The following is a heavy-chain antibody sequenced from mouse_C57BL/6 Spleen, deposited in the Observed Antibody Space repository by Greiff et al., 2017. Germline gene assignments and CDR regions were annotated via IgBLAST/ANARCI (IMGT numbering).Heavy chain of an antibody. J-gene: IGHJ4*01. CDR2: IYPGAGDT. Sequence: VQLQQSGPELVKPGASVKISCKASGYAFSSSWMNWVKQRPGKGLEWIGRIYPGAGDTNYNGKFKGKATLTADKSSSTAYMQLSSLTSEDSAVYFCAELGHYAMDYWGQGTSVTVSS. D-gene: IGHD4-1*01. V-gene: IGHV1-82*01. CDR3: AELGHYAMDY. CDR1: GYAFSSSW.